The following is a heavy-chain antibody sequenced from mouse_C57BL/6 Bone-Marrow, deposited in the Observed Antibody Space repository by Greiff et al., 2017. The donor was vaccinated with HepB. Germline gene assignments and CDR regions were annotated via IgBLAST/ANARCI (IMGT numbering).Heavy chain of an antibody. CDR3: AMATVVEDWFAY. CDR2: IYPGDGDT. D-gene: IGHD1-1*01. J-gene: IGHJ3*01. Sequence: VQLQQSGPELVKPGASVKISCKASGYAFSSSWMNWVKQRPGKGLEWIGRIYPGDGDTNYNGKFKGKATLTSDKSSSTAYMQLSSLTSEDSAVYFCAMATVVEDWFAYWGQGTLVTVSA. CDR1: GYAFSSSW. V-gene: IGHV1-82*01.